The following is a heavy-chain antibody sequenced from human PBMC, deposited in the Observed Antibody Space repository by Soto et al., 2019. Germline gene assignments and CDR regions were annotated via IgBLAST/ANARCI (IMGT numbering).Heavy chain of an antibody. CDR3: ARALYYDFWSGYFAGDHNYGMDV. CDR1: GGSISSGDYY. D-gene: IGHD3-3*01. Sequence: PSETLSLTCTVSGGSISSGDYYWIWIRQPPGKVLDWIGYIYYSGITYYNPSLKSRVTISVDTSKNQFSLKLSSVTAADTAVYYCARALYYDFWSGYFAGDHNYGMDVWGQGTTVTVSS. V-gene: IGHV4-30-4*01. J-gene: IGHJ6*02. CDR2: IYYSGIT.